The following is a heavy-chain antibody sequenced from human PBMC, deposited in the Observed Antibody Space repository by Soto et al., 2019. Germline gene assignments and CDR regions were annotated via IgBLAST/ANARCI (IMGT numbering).Heavy chain of an antibody. V-gene: IGHV3-48*04. J-gene: IGHJ6*02. CDR3: AREIDYYDSSGYYSDYYYYGMDV. Sequence: PGGSLRLSCAASGFTFSSYSMNWVRQAPGKGLEWVSYISSSGSTIYYADSVKGRFTISRDNAKNSLYLQMNSLRAEDTAVYYCAREIDYYDSSGYYSDYYYYGMDVWGQGTTVTVSS. D-gene: IGHD3-22*01. CDR2: ISSSGSTI. CDR1: GFTFSSYS.